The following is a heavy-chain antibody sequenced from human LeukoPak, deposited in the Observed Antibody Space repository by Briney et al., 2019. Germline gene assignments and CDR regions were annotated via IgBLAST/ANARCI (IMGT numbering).Heavy chain of an antibody. Sequence: GASVKVSCKASGYTFTSYGISWVRQAPGQGLEWMGWISAYNGNTKYAQKLQGRVTMTTDTSTSTAYMELRSLRSDDTAVYYCARDNVVMVYTMGAHAFDIWGQGTMVTVSS. CDR2: ISAYNGNT. CDR1: GYTFTSYG. J-gene: IGHJ3*02. D-gene: IGHD2-8*01. CDR3: ARDNVVMVYTMGAHAFDI. V-gene: IGHV1-18*01.